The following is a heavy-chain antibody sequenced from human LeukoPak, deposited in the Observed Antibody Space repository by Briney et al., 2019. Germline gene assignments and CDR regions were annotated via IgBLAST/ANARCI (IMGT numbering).Heavy chain of an antibody. CDR2: ISGSGGRT. J-gene: IGHJ4*02. CDR3: VRGGSGWSPNDY. D-gene: IGHD6-19*01. Sequence: GGTLRLSCAAPGFTFSNYGMSWVRQAPGKGLEWVSTISGSGGRTYYADSVKGRFTISRDNSKNTLYLQMNSLRVEDTAVYYCVRGGSGWSPNDYWGQGTLVTVSS. CDR1: GFTFSNYG. V-gene: IGHV3-23*01.